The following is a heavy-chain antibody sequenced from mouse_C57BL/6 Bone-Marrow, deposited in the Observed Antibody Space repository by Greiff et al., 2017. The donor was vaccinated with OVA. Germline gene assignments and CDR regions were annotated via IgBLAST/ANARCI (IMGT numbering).Heavy chain of an antibody. CDR3: AREGLRQDFAY. CDR1: GYTFTSYW. CDR2: LYPGSGST. D-gene: IGHD2-4*01. Sequence: VPLQQPGAELVKPGASVKLSCKASGYTFTSYWITWVKQRPGQGLEWIGDLYPGSGSTNYNEKFKSKATLTVDTSSSTAYMQLSSLTSEDSAVDYCAREGLRQDFAYWGQGTLVTVSA. J-gene: IGHJ3*01. V-gene: IGHV1-55*01.